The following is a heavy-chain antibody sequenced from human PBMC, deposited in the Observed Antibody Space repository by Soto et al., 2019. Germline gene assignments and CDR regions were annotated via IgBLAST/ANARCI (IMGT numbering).Heavy chain of an antibody. Sequence: PGGSLRLSCAASGFTFSGYAMHWVRQAPGKGLEWVAAISYEGSNKYYADSVKGRFTISRDNSKNTLYLKMNSLRSEDTAVYYCARGPSSLTRFDYWGQGTLVTVS. D-gene: IGHD2-2*01. J-gene: IGHJ4*02. V-gene: IGHV3-30-3*01. CDR3: ARGPSSLTRFDY. CDR1: GFTFSGYA. CDR2: ISYEGSNK.